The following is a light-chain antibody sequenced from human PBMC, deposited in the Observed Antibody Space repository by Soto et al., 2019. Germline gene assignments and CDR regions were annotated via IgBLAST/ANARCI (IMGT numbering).Light chain of an antibody. V-gene: IGLV2-23*01. CDR3: CSHAGSSTSRV. Sequence: QSALTQPASVSGSPGQSITISCTGTSSDVGSYNLVSWYQQHPGKAPKLMIYEGSKRPSGVSNRFSGSKSGNTASLTISGLQAEDEADYYCCSHAGSSTSRVFGGGTKVTVL. CDR1: SSDVGSYNL. J-gene: IGLJ2*01. CDR2: EGS.